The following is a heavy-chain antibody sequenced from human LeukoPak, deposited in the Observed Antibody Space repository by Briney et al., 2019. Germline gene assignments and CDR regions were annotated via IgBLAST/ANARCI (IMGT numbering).Heavy chain of an antibody. CDR2: INQDANET. CDR3: ARDSPSGGFDS. J-gene: IGHJ4*02. Sequence: GGSLRLSCAASGFTFSSSAMSWVRQAPGMGLEWVANINQDANETNYVASVKGRFIISRDNAKTSLYLQMNSLRAEDTAVYYCARDSPSGGFDSWGQGTLVTVSS. D-gene: IGHD6-19*01. V-gene: IGHV3-7*01. CDR1: GFTFSSSA.